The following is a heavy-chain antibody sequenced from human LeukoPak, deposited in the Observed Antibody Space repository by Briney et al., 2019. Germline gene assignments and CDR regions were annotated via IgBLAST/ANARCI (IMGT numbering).Heavy chain of an antibody. V-gene: IGHV1-3*01. CDR2: INAGNGNT. Sequence: ASVKVSCKASGYTFTSYAMHWVRQAPGQRLEWMGWINAGNGNTKYSQKFQGRVTITRDTSASTAYMELSSLRSEDTAVYYCARPRIYSSSWRYEEVYFDYWGQGTLVTVSS. CDR3: ARPRIYSSSWRYEEVYFDY. J-gene: IGHJ4*02. CDR1: GYTFTSYA. D-gene: IGHD6-13*01.